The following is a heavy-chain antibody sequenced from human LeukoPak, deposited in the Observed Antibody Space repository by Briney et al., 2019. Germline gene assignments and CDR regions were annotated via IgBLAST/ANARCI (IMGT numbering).Heavy chain of an antibody. CDR2: ISYDGSNK. CDR3: ARELHSLAPALYY. Sequence: PGGSLRLSCAASGFTFSSYAMHWVRQAPGKGLEWVAVISYDGSNKYFADSVKGRFTISRDNSKNTLYLQMNSLRAEDTAVYYCARELHSLAPALYYWGQGTLVTVSS. V-gene: IGHV3-30-3*01. CDR1: GFTFSSYA. J-gene: IGHJ4*02. D-gene: IGHD3-16*02.